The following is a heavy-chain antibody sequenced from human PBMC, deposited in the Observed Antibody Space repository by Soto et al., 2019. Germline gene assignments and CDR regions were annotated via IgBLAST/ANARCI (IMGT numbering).Heavy chain of an antibody. CDR1: GYTFTGYY. V-gene: IGHV1-2*02. CDR3: ASLLGYDSSGYSVAGMDV. Sequence: ASVKVSCKASGYTFTGYYMHWVRQAPGQGLEWMGWINPNSGGTNYAQKFQGRVTMTRDTSISTAYMELSRLRSGDTAVYYCASLLGYDSSGYSVAGMDVWGQGTTVTVSS. D-gene: IGHD3-22*01. CDR2: INPNSGGT. J-gene: IGHJ6*02.